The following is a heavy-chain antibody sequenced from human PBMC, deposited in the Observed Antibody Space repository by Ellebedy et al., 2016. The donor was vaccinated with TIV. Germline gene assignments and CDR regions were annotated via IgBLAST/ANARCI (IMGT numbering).Heavy chain of an antibody. CDR2: IKSKTDGGTT. D-gene: IGHD6-6*01. CDR3: TTLPIAARLYYYYGMDV. J-gene: IGHJ6*02. CDR1: GFTFSNAW. V-gene: IGHV3-15*01. Sequence: GGSLRLSXAASGFTFSNAWMSWVRQAPGEGLEWVGRIKSKTDGGTTDYAAPVKGRFTISRDDSKNTLYLQMNSLKTEDTAVYYCTTLPIAARLYYYYGMDVWGQGTTVTVSS.